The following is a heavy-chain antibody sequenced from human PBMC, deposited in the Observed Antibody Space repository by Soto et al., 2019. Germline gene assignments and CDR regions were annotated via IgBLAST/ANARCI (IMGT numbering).Heavy chain of an antibody. V-gene: IGHV4-59*08. CDR3: AATTETWGYCTNVLCEDYYHYYMVF. D-gene: IGHD2-8*01. Sequence: SETLSLTCTVSGGSISSYYWSWIRQPPGKGLEWIGYIYYSGSTNYNPSLKSRVTISVDTSKNQFSLKLSSVTAADTAVYYCAATTETWGYCTNVLCEDYYHYYMVFWGTGTTVTVFS. J-gene: IGHJ6*03. CDR1: GGSISSYY. CDR2: IYYSGST.